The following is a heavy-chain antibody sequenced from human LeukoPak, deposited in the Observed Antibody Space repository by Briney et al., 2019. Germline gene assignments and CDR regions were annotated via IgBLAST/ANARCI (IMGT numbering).Heavy chain of an antibody. V-gene: IGHV1-69*13. CDR1: GGTFSSYA. J-gene: IGHJ4*02. CDR2: IIPIFGTA. D-gene: IGHD5-24*01. CDR3: AAVPDGYNYGFDY. Sequence: GASVNVSCKASGGTFSSYAMSWVRQAPGQGLEWMGGIIPIFGTANYARKFQGRVTITADESTSTAYMELSSLRSEDTAVYYCAAVPDGYNYGFDYWGQGTLVTVSS.